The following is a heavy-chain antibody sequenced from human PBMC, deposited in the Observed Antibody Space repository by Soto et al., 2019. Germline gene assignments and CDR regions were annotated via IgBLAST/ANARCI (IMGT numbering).Heavy chain of an antibody. CDR3: AKGRYFDWLLLDHY. CDR1: GFTFSSYG. CDR2: ISYDGSNK. J-gene: IGHJ4*02. Sequence: QVQLVESGGGVVQPGRSLRLSCAASGFTFSSYGMHWVRQAPGKGLEWVAVISYDGSNKDYADSVKGRFTISSDNSKNTVYLEMNILRAEDRDVYYCAKGRYFDWLLLDHYWGQGTLVTVSS. D-gene: IGHD3-9*01. V-gene: IGHV3-30*18.